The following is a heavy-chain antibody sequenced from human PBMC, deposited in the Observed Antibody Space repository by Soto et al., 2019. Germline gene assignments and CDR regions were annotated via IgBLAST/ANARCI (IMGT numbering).Heavy chain of an antibody. V-gene: IGHV3-23*01. CDR1: GFTFNSYA. J-gene: IGHJ6*02. Sequence: GGSLRLSCAASGFTFNSYAMSWVRQAPGKGLEWVSAISGSGGSTYYADSVKGRFTISRDNSKNTLYLQMNSLRAEDTAVYYCAKDLSYGDYYYYYYGMDVWGQGTTVTVSS. CDR2: ISGSGGST. D-gene: IGHD4-17*01. CDR3: AKDLSYGDYYYYYYGMDV.